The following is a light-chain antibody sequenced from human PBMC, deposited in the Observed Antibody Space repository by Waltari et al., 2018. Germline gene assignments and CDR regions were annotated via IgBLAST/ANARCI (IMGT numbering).Light chain of an antibody. CDR2: YTN. CDR1: PSNIRSNA. Sequence: QSVLTQPPSASGPPGQRGSIPCSGCPSNIRSNAVSWYQHLPGAAPRLLIYYTNQRPSGGPGRFSGSKSGTSASLAISGLQSEDECDYYCAAWDDNLNGPVFGGGTKLTVL. J-gene: IGLJ2*01. V-gene: IGLV1-44*01. CDR3: AAWDDNLNGPV.